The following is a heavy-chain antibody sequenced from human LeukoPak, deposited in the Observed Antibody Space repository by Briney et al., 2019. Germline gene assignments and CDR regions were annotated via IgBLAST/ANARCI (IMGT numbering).Heavy chain of an antibody. D-gene: IGHD1-26*01. CDR3: AKDRFYSGSPRAFDI. CDR1: GFTFSSYV. Sequence: GGSLGLSCAASGFTFSSYVMTWVRQAPGKGLEWVSGISGSAGSTYYADSVKGRFTISRDNSKNTLYLQMNSLRAEDTAVYYCAKDRFYSGSPRAFDIWGQGTMVTVSS. CDR2: ISGSAGST. J-gene: IGHJ3*02. V-gene: IGHV3-23*01.